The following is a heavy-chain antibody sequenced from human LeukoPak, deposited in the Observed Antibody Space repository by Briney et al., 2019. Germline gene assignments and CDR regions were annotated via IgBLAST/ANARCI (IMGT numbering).Heavy chain of an antibody. V-gene: IGHV3-21*01. D-gene: IGHD6-13*01. CDR1: GFTFSIYS. CDR2: ISSSSSYI. J-gene: IGHJ4*02. Sequence: GGSLRLSCAASGFTFSIYSMNWVRQAPGKGLEWVSSISSSSSYIYYADSVKGRFTISRDNAKNSLYLQMNSLRAEDTAVYYCARVSPGSSWAYFDYWGQGTLVTVSS. CDR3: ARVSPGSSWAYFDY.